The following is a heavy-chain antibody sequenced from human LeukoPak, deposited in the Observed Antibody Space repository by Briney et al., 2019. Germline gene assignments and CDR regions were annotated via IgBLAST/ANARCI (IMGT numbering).Heavy chain of an antibody. D-gene: IGHD6-6*01. CDR2: INPKNGGT. V-gene: IGHV1-2*02. J-gene: IGHJ4*02. CDR1: GYTFTSYY. CDR3: ARGPSTAAFDY. Sequence: ASVKVSCKASGYTFTSYYMHWFRQAPGQGLEWMGWINPKNGGTKYAQKFQGRVTMTRETSFSTAYMDLSRLRSDDTAVYYCARGPSTAAFDYWGQGTQVTVSS.